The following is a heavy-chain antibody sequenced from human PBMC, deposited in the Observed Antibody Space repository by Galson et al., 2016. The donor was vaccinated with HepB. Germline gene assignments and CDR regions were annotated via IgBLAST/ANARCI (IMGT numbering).Heavy chain of an antibody. Sequence: SLRLSCAASGFTFSSYSMNWVRQAPGKGLEWVSSISSSSSYIYYADSVKGRFTISRDNAKNTLYLQMNSLRPEDTAVYYCAKSNIVAPGPSWFDPWGQGTLVTVSS. D-gene: IGHD6-13*01. CDR2: ISSSSSYI. CDR3: AKSNIVAPGPSWFDP. V-gene: IGHV3-21*01. CDR1: GFTFSSYS. J-gene: IGHJ5*02.